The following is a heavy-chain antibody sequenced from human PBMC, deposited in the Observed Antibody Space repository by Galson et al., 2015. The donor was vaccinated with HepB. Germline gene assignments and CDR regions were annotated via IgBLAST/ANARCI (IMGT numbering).Heavy chain of an antibody. V-gene: IGHV3-23*01. CDR3: AKDRFEATIQYFDC. Sequence: SLRLSCAASGFTSSSYAMSWVRQAPGKGLEWVSAISGSGGSTYYADSVKGRFTISRDNSKNTLYLQMNSLRAADTAVYYCAKDRFEATIQYFDCWCQGTLSPYP. CDR1: GFTSSSYA. D-gene: IGHD5-12*01. J-gene: IGHJ4*02. CDR2: ISGSGGST.